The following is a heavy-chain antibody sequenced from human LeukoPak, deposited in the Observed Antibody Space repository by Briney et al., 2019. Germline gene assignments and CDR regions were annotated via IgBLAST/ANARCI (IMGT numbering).Heavy chain of an antibody. J-gene: IGHJ5*02. CDR3: ARAYSSSWYFNWFDP. CDR2: FYNSGST. CDR1: GYSISSGYF. V-gene: IGHV4-38-2*02. D-gene: IGHD6-13*01. Sequence: SETLSQTCTVTGYSISSGYFWGWIRQPPGKGPEWIGTFYNSGSTYYNASLESRVTISVDTSKNQFSLKLSSVTAADTAVYYCARAYSSSWYFNWFDPWGQGTLVTVSS.